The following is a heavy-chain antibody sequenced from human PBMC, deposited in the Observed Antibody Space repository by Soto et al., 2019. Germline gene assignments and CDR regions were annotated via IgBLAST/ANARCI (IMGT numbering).Heavy chain of an antibody. V-gene: IGHV3-23*01. CDR1: GFTFSSYA. D-gene: IGHD1-7*01. Sequence: GSLRLSCAASGFTFSSYAMSWVRQAPGKGLEWVSAICGSGGSTYYADSVKGRFTISRDNSKNTLYLQMNSLRAEDTAVYYCAKGNWNYPWYFDYWGQGTLVTVSS. CDR2: ICGSGGST. CDR3: AKGNWNYPWYFDY. J-gene: IGHJ4*02.